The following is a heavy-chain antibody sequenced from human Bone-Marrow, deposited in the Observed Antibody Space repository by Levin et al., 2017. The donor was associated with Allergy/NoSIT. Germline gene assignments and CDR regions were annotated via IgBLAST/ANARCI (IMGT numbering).Heavy chain of an antibody. V-gene: IGHV1-69*06. J-gene: IGHJ6*02. D-gene: IGHD6-13*01. CDR1: GGSFNNYA. Sequence: KISCKASGGSFNNYAVSWVRQAPGQGLEWMGGIIPLFGTPHYAQKFQGRVTFTADKSTNTAYMEMRSLRSDDSAVYYCARAVGYSSSYYDGYYNGMDVWGQGTTVTVSS. CDR3: ARAVGYSSSYYDGYYNGMDV. CDR2: IIPLFGTP.